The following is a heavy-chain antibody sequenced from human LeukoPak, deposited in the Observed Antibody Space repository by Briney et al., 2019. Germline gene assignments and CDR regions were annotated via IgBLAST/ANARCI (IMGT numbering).Heavy chain of an antibody. CDR3: ARVFTIVVVPAALVYFDY. V-gene: IGHV1-18*01. Sequence: ASVKVSCKASGYTFTSYGISWVRQAPGQGLEWVGWISAYNGNTNYAQKLQGRVTMTTDTSTSTAYMELRSLRSDDTAVYYCARVFTIVVVPAALVYFDYWGQGTLVTVCS. D-gene: IGHD2-2*01. J-gene: IGHJ4*02. CDR2: ISAYNGNT. CDR1: GYTFTSYG.